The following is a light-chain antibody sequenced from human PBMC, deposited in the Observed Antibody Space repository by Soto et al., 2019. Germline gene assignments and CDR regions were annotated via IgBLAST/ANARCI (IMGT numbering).Light chain of an antibody. V-gene: IGKV3-15*01. J-gene: IGKJ5*01. CDR2: GAS. CDR3: QQYNKWPLIT. Sequence: EIVRTQSPATLSVSPGERATLSCRASQSVSSNLAWYQQKPGQAPRLLIHGASTRATGIPARFSGSGSGTEFTLTISSLQSEDFAVYYCQQYNKWPLITFGQGTRLEIK. CDR1: QSVSSN.